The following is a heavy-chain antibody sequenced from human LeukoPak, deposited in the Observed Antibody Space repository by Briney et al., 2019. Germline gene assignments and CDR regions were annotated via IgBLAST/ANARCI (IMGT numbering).Heavy chain of an antibody. Sequence: PGGSLRLSCAAYGFTFSSYAMSWVRQAPGKGLEWVSSISNTGGTTYYANSVRGRFTISRDNSRNTLYLQMNSLRAEDTAVYYCARVGADRPKYYYYYMDVWGKGTTVTVSS. CDR3: ARVGADRPKYYYYYMDV. CDR1: GFTFSSYA. CDR2: ISNTGGTT. J-gene: IGHJ6*03. V-gene: IGHV3-23*01. D-gene: IGHD3-22*01.